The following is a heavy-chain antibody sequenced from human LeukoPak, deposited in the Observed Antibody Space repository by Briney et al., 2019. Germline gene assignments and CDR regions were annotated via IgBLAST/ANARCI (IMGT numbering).Heavy chain of an antibody. D-gene: IGHD6-19*01. J-gene: IGHJ4*02. CDR3: ARVNSSGFDY. Sequence: PSETLSLTCTVSGASISGYYWSWIRQPPGKGLECIGYIYYSGSTNYNPSLKSRVTISVDTPKHQFSLKLSSVIAADAAVYYCARVNSSGFDYWGQGTLVTVSS. CDR1: GASISGYY. CDR2: IYYSGST. V-gene: IGHV4-59*01.